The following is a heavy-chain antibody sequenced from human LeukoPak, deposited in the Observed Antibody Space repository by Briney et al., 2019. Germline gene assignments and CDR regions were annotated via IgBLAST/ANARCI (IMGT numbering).Heavy chain of an antibody. J-gene: IGHJ4*02. CDR2: FDYRGST. V-gene: IGHV4-59*05. Sequence: SETLSLTCTVSGGSISSYYWSWIRQPPGKGLEWIGSFDYRGSTYYKLSLKSRVTISVDTSKNQFSLNLSSVTAADTAVYYCARIVVVITPAYFDSWGQGTLVTVSS. CDR1: GGSISSYY. D-gene: IGHD3-22*01. CDR3: ARIVVVITPAYFDS.